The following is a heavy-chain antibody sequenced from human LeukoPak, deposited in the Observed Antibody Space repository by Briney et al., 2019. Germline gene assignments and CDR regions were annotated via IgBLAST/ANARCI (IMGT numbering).Heavy chain of an antibody. J-gene: IGHJ5*02. D-gene: IGHD7-27*01. V-gene: IGHV3-48*04. Sequence: GGSLRLSCGVSGFIFSDNSMNWVRQAPGKGLEWISYISPSSSAIYYADSVKGRFTISRDNAKNSLYLQMNSLRAEDTAVYYCARAWGEGDWFDPWGQGTLVTVSS. CDR1: GFIFSDNS. CDR3: ARAWGEGDWFDP. CDR2: ISPSSSAI.